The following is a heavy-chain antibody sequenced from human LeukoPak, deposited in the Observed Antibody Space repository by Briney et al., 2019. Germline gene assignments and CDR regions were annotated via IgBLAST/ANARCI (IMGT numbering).Heavy chain of an antibody. CDR2: INPNSGGT. CDR3: SIVATIKYYYYGMDV. D-gene: IGHD5-12*01. J-gene: IGHJ6*02. CDR1: GYTFTGYY. V-gene: IGHV1-2*02. Sequence: ASVKVSCKASGYTFTGYYMHWVRQAPGQGLEWMGWINPNSGGTNYAQKFQGRVTMTRDTSISTAYMELSRLRSEDTAVYYCSIVATIKYYYYGMDVWGQGTTVTVSS.